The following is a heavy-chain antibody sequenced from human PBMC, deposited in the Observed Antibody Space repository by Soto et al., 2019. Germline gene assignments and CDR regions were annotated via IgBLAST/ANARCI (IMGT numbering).Heavy chain of an antibody. V-gene: IGHV3-30*18. CDR2: ISYDGSNK. CDR1: GFTFSSYG. J-gene: IGHJ4*02. CDR3: AKEPYQYYDILTGWGNYFDY. Sequence: QVQLVESGGGVVQPGRSLRLSCAASGFTFSSYGMHWVRQAPGKGLEWVAVISYDGSNKYYADSVKGRFTISRDNSKNTLYLQMNSLRAEDTAVYYCAKEPYQYYDILTGWGNYFDYWAREPWSPSPQ. D-gene: IGHD3-9*01.